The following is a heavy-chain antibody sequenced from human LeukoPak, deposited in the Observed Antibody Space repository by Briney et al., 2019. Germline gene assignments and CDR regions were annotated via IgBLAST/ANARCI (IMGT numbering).Heavy chain of an antibody. J-gene: IGHJ4*02. CDR3: ARLLGATSGWDYFDY. D-gene: IGHD1-26*01. CDR1: GYSFTNYW. CDR2: IYPGDSDT. Sequence: HGESLKISCKGSGYSFTNYWIGWVRQMPGKGLEWMRIIYPGDSDTRYSPSFQGQVTISADKSISTAYLQWSSLKASDTAMYYCARLLGATSGWDYFDYWGQGTLVTVSS. V-gene: IGHV5-51*01.